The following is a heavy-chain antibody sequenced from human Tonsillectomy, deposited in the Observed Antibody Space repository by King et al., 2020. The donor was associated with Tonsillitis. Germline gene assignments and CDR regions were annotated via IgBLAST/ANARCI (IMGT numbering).Heavy chain of an antibody. V-gene: IGHV3-30*18. D-gene: IGHD2-2*01. CDR3: AKGHQFYHTLVDV. Sequence: VQLVESGGGVVQPGRSLRLSCAASGFTFSSYGMHWVRQAPGKGLEWVAVISYDGSNKYYADSVKGRFTISRDNSKNTLYLQMNSLRAADTAVYYCAKGHQFYHTLVDVWGQGTTVTVSS. J-gene: IGHJ6*02. CDR2: ISYDGSNK. CDR1: GFTFSSYG.